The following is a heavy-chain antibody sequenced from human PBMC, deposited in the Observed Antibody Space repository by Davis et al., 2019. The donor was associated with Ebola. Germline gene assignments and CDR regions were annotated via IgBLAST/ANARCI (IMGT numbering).Heavy chain of an antibody. D-gene: IGHD6-19*01. CDR1: GVSVRSGTYY. J-gene: IGHJ4*02. V-gene: IGHV4-61*01. CDR3: AREDSSGWYVTDS. CDR2: IYYSGST. Sequence: MPGGSLRLSCNVSGVSVRSGTYYWSWIRQPPGKGLEWIGYIYYSGSTNYNPSLKSRVTISLDMSKNQFSLELNSVTAADTAVYYCAREDSSGWYVTDSWGQGILVTVSS.